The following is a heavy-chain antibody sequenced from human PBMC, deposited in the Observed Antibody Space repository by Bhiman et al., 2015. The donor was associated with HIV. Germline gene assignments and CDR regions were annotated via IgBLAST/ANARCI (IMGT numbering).Heavy chain of an antibody. CDR3: ARGRRNYYPQYLDS. Sequence: QVQLVESGGGLVKPGGSLRLSCAASGFKFSDYYMNWIRQTPGRGLEWISYITNSGSNLFYADSVKGRFTISRDNAKDSLFLQMNSLRVEDTAVYYCARGRRNYYPQYLDSWGQGTLVTVSS. J-gene: IGHJ5*01. D-gene: IGHD4-11*01. CDR1: GFKFSDYY. CDR2: ITNSGSNL. V-gene: IGHV3-11*04.